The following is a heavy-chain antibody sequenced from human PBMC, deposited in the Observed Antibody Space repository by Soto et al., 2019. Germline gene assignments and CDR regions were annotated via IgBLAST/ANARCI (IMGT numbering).Heavy chain of an antibody. Sequence: EVRLLESGGGLVQPGGSLRLSCAASGFTFSSYAMSWVRTAPGKGLEWVSAISGSGGSTYYAGSVKGRFTISKDNSEYTRDLPMNRPRAGDRAVYYFAPSRQQWRVRSWGPGKLVTFSS. V-gene: IGHV3-23*01. CDR2: ISGSGGST. CDR1: GFTFSSYA. D-gene: IGHD6-19*01. J-gene: IGHJ4*02. CDR3: APSRQQWRVRS.